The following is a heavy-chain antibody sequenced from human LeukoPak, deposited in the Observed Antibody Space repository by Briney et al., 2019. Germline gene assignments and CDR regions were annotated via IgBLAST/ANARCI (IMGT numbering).Heavy chain of an antibody. V-gene: IGHV4-59*08. D-gene: IGHD3-10*01. CDR2: IYYSGST. CDR3: ARPGGFGSPPVFDI. CDR1: GGSISSYD. Sequence: SEILSLTCTVSGGSISSYDWSWIRRPPGKGLEWIGYIYYSGSTNYNPSLKSRVTISVDTSKNQFSLKLSSVTAADTAVYYCARPGGFGSPPVFDIWGQGTMVTVSS. J-gene: IGHJ3*02.